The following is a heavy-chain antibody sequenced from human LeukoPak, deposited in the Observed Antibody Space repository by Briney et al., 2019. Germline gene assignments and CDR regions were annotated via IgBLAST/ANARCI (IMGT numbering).Heavy chain of an antibody. CDR3: ARVSGSYWDWFDP. D-gene: IGHD3-10*01. CDR1: GGSISSYY. CDR2: IYYSGST. V-gene: IGHV4-59*01. Sequence: SETLSLTCTVSGGSISSYYWSWIRQPPGKGLEWIGYIYYSGSTNYNPSLKSRVTISVDTSKDQFSLKLSSVTAADTAVYYCARVSGSYWDWFDPWGQGTLVTVSS. J-gene: IGHJ5*02.